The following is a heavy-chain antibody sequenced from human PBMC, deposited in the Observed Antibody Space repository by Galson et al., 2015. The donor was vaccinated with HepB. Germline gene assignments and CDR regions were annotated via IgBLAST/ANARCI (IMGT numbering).Heavy chain of an antibody. CDR1: GYTFTSYG. D-gene: IGHD5-12*01. V-gene: IGHV1-18*01. J-gene: IGHJ6*03. CDR2: ISAYNGNT. Sequence: SVKVSCKASGYTFTSYGISWVRQAPGHGLEWMGWISAYNGNTNYAQKLQGRVTMTTDTSTSTAYMELRSLRSDDTAVYYCARVYGLYSGYEFYYYYYYMDVWGKGTTVTVSS. CDR3: ARVYGLYSGYEFYYYYYYMDV.